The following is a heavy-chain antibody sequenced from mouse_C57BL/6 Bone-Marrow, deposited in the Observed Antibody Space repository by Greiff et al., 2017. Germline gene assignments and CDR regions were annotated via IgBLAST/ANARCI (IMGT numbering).Heavy chain of an antibody. CDR2: ISNGGGST. CDR3: ARRGDY. V-gene: IGHV5-12*01. Sequence: EVQRVESGGGLVQPGGSLKLSCAASGFTFSDYSLYWVRQTPEKRLEWVAYISNGGGSTYYPDTVKGRFTISRDNAKNTLYLQMSRVKSEDTAMYYCARRGDYWGQGTSVTVSS. J-gene: IGHJ4*01. CDR1: GFTFSDYS.